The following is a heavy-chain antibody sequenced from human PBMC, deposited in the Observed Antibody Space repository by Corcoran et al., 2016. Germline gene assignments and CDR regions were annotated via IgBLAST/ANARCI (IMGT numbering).Heavy chain of an antibody. V-gene: IGHV3-53*01. CDR3: AGAECRYSSSWSPGWFDP. CDR2: IYSGGST. CDR1: GFTVSSNY. J-gene: IGHJ5*02. Sequence: EVQLVESGGGLIQPGGSLRLSCAASGFTVSSNYMSWVRQAPGKGLEWVAVIYSGGSTYYADAVQGRCTISRNNSKNTLYLQMNSQRAVDTVGYDCAGAECRYSSSWSPGWFDPWGRGTLVTVSS. D-gene: IGHD6-13*01.